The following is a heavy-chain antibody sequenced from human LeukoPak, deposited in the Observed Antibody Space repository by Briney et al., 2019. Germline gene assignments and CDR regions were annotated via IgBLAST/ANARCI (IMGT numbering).Heavy chain of an antibody. J-gene: IGHJ1*01. CDR2: INPNSGGT. CDR3: ARGRDSSTVTTAD. V-gene: IGHV1-2*02. CDR1: GYTFTGYY. Sequence: GASVKVSCKASGYTFTGYYMHWVRQAPGQGLEWMGWINPNSGGTNYAQKFQGRVTMTRDTSISTTYMELSRLRSDDTAVYYCARGRDSSTVTTADWGQGTLVTVSS. D-gene: IGHD4-17*01.